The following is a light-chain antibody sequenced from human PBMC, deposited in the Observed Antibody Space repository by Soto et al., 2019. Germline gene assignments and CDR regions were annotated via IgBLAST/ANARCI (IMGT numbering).Light chain of an antibody. CDR2: EVS. J-gene: IGLJ2*01. CDR3: SSYAGSKNLI. V-gene: IGLV2-8*01. CDR1: SSDVGGSNY. Sequence: QSALTQPPSASGSPGQSVTISCTGTSSDVGGSNYVSWYQQHPGKAPKLMIYEVSMRPSGVPDRFSGSKSGNTASLTVTGLQAEDEADYFCSSYAGSKNLIFGGGTKVTVL.